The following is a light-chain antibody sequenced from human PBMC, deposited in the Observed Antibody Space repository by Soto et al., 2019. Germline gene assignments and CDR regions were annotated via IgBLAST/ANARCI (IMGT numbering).Light chain of an antibody. CDR3: TSYTSSNTPPVI. CDR2: EVS. Sequence: QSALTQPASVSGSPGQSITISCPGTSSDVGGYNYVSWYQHHPGKAPKLMIHEVSNRPSGVSNRFSGSKSGNTASLTISGLQAEDEADYYCTSYTSSNTPPVIFGGGTQLTVL. V-gene: IGLV2-14*01. CDR1: SSDVGGYNY. J-gene: IGLJ2*01.